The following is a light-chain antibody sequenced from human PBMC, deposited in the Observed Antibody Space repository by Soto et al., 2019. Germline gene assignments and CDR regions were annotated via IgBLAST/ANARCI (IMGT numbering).Light chain of an antibody. CDR2: GAS. J-gene: IGKJ1*01. Sequence: EIVLTQSPGTLSLSPGERATLSCRARRSVSSSYLAWYQQKPGQAPRLLIYGASSRATGIPDRFSGSGSGTDFTLTISRLEPEDFAVYYCQQYGSSPTFGQGTKVEIK. V-gene: IGKV3-20*01. CDR1: RSVSSSY. CDR3: QQYGSSPT.